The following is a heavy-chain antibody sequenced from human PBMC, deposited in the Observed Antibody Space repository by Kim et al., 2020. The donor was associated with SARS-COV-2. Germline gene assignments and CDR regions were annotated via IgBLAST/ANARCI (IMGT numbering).Heavy chain of an antibody. V-gene: IGHV3-30*18. CDR3: AKDRGSYVDYFDY. CDR2: ISYDGSNK. J-gene: IGHJ4*02. D-gene: IGHD3-10*02. CDR1: GFTFSSYG. Sequence: GGSLRLSCAASGFTFSSYGMHWVRQAPGKGLEWVAVISYDGSNKYYADSVKGRFTISRDNSKNTLYLQMNSLRAEDTAVYYCAKDRGSYVDYFDYWGQGTLVTVSS.